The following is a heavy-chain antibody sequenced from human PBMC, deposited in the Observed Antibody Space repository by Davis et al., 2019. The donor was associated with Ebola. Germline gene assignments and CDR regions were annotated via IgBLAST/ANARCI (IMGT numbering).Heavy chain of an antibody. D-gene: IGHD3-22*01. CDR3: ARRNYYYENF. Sequence: SETLSLTCTVSGASISRTTNYYWGWIRQSPGKGLEWIGSIYYNGNTYYSPSLRSRVTMSVDSSKNQFSLELSSVTAADTAIYYCARRNYYYENFWGQGTLVTVSS. J-gene: IGHJ4*02. CDR2: IYYNGNT. CDR1: GASISRTTNYY. V-gene: IGHV4-39*01.